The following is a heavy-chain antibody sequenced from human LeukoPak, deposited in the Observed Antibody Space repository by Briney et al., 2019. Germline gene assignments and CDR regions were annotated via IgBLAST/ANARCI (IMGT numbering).Heavy chain of an antibody. CDR1: GFTFSSYE. V-gene: IGHV3-48*03. Sequence: PGGSLRLSWAASGFTFSSYEMNWGRQAPGKGVEWVSYISSSGSTIYYADPVKGRFTISRDNAKNSLYLQMNSLRAEDTAVYYCAELGITMIGGVWGKGTTVTISS. J-gene: IGHJ6*04. CDR3: AELGITMIGGV. D-gene: IGHD3-10*02. CDR2: ISSSGSTI.